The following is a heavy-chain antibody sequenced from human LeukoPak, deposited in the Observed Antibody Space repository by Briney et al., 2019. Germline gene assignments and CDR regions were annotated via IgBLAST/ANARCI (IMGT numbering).Heavy chain of an antibody. Sequence: GGSLRLSCAASGFTFSSYGMSWVRQAPGKGLEWVSAISGSGGSTYYADSVKGRFTISRDNSKNTLYLQMNSLRAEDTAVCYCAKDHGSGSLTFYYFDYWGQGTLVTVSS. CDR2: ISGSGGST. D-gene: IGHD3-10*01. V-gene: IGHV3-23*01. CDR1: GFTFSSYG. CDR3: AKDHGSGSLTFYYFDY. J-gene: IGHJ4*02.